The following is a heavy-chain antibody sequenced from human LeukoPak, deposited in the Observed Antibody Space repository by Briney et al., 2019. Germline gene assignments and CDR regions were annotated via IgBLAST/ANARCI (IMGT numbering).Heavy chain of an antibody. J-gene: IGHJ4*02. CDR2: INPKNGDT. CDR1: GYIFTDYY. V-gene: IGHV1-2*04. D-gene: IGHD2-15*01. Sequence: REASVKVSCKASGYIFTDYYIQWMRQAPGQGLEWMGWINPKNGDTHYAQKFQGWVTMTRDTSITTVYMELNRLTSDDTALYYCARVGYCSGDRCYSHFDYWGQGTLVTVSS. CDR3: ARVGYCSGDRCYSHFDY.